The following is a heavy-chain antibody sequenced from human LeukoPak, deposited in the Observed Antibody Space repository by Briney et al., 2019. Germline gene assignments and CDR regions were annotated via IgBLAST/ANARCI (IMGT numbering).Heavy chain of an antibody. Sequence: GGSLRLSCAASGFSLSDYYMSWIRQAPGKGLEWVSYISSSGSSTYYADSVKGRFTISRDNAKNSLYLQMNSLRVEDTAVYYCARDTSTWSIAAYWGQGTLVTVSS. J-gene: IGHJ4*02. V-gene: IGHV3-11*01. CDR2: ISSSGSST. CDR1: GFSLSDYY. CDR3: ARDTSTWSIAAY. D-gene: IGHD6-13*01.